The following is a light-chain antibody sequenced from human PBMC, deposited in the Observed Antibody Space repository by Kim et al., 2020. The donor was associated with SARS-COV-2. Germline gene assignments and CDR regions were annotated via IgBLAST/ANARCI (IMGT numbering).Light chain of an antibody. V-gene: IGKV3-20*01. CDR2: GAS. CDR3: QQYGSAFT. Sequence: LSPGERATLSCRASQSVSSSYLAWYQQKPGQAPRLLIYGASSRATGIPDRFSGSGSGTDFTLTISRLEPEDFAVYYCQQYGSAFTFGPGTKVDIK. CDR1: QSVSSSY. J-gene: IGKJ3*01.